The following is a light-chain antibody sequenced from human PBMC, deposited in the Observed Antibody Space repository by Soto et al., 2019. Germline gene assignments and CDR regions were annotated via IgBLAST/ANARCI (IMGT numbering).Light chain of an antibody. CDR1: QSVSSSY. Sequence: EIVLTQSPGTLSFSPGERATLSCRASQSVSSSYLAWCQQTVGQAPRLLIYGASSRATGIPDRFSGSGSGNDFILTISRLEPEEVAVYYCQQYAESLWTFGHGKKV. CDR2: GAS. CDR3: QQYAESLWT. V-gene: IGKV3-20*01. J-gene: IGKJ1*01.